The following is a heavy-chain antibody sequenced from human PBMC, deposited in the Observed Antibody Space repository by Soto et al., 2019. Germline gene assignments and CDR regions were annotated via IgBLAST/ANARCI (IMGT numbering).Heavy chain of an antibody. CDR2: LSSSSSFV. CDR1: GFIFSSYT. J-gene: IGHJ4*02. V-gene: IGHV3-21*06. CDR3: ARVETWDDNSGFRVTYYFDS. D-gene: IGHD3-22*01. Sequence: GGSLRLSCAASGFIFSSYTMDWVRQAPGKGLEWVASLSSSSSFVFYAASVKGRFTISRDNARNSLYLQMNDLRVEDTGVYSCARVETWDDNSGFRVTYYFDSWGQGTLVTVSS.